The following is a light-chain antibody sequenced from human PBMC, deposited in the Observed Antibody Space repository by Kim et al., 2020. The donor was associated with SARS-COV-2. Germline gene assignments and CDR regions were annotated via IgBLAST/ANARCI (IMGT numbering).Light chain of an antibody. V-gene: IGKV3-15*01. CDR3: QQYDDWWT. Sequence: SCPPGESATLSCGARRSITSILAWYQQKPGQAPRLLIYGASIRATCIPARFSGSGSGTEFTLTISNLQSEDVAVYYCQQYDDWWTFGQGTKVDIK. J-gene: IGKJ1*01. CDR1: RSITSI. CDR2: GAS.